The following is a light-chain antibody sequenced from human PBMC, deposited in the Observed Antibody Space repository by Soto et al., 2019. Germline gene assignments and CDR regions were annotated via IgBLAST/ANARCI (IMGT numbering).Light chain of an antibody. CDR2: ANN. CDR1: GSNIGAGYN. V-gene: IGLV1-40*01. J-gene: IGLJ1*01. CDR3: QSYDSSLSKV. Sequence: QSVLTQPPSLSGAPGQKVSISCTGSGSNIGAGYNVHWYQQVPGTAPKLLIFANNNRPSGVPDRFSASKSGTSASLVITGVQAEDEADYYCQSYDSSLSKVFGSGTKVTVL.